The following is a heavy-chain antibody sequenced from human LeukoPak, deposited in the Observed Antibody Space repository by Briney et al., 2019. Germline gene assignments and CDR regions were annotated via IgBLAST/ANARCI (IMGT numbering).Heavy chain of an antibody. CDR3: ARVSYYGSGSYPDY. CDR2: IYYSGST. J-gene: IGHJ4*02. V-gene: IGHV4-61*01. CDR1: GGSISSGSYY. Sequence: PSETLSLTCTVSGGSISSGSYYWSWIRQPPGKGLEWIGYIYYSGSTNYNPSLKSRVTISVDTSKNQFSLKLSSVTAADTAVYYRARVSYYGSGSYPDYWGQGTLVTVSS. D-gene: IGHD3-10*01.